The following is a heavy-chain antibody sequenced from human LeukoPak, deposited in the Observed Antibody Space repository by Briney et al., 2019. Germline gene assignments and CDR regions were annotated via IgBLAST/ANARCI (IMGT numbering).Heavy chain of an antibody. J-gene: IGHJ6*02. V-gene: IGHV3-30*04. CDR3: AKDVDSSSWYGYYYYYGMDV. CDR2: ISYDGTNK. Sequence: GGSLRLSCAASGFIFSTYEMHWVRQAPGKGLEWVAFISYDGTNKNYADSVKGRFTISGDNSKNTLYLQMNSLRAEDTAVYYCAKDVDSSSWYGYYYYYGMDVWGQGTTVTVSS. D-gene: IGHD6-13*01. CDR1: GFIFSTYE.